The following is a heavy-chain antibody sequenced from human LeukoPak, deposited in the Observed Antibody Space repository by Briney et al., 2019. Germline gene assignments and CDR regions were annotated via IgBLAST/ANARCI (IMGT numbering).Heavy chain of an antibody. V-gene: IGHV3-21*01. CDR1: GFTFSSYS. CDR2: ISSSSSYI. Sequence: PGGSLRLSCAASGFTFSSYSMNWVRQAPGKGLEWVSSISSSSSYIYYADSVKGRFTISRDNAKNSLYLQMNSLRAEDTAAYYCARDIGGTAMVKDYWGQGTLVTVSS. J-gene: IGHJ4*02. CDR3: ARDIGGTAMVKDY. D-gene: IGHD5-18*01.